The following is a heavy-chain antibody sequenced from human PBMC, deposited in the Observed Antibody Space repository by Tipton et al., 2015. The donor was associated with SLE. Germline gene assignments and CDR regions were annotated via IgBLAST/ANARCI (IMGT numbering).Heavy chain of an antibody. D-gene: IGHD6-6*01. V-gene: IGHV4-61*02. CDR3: ARAPIAARPGYFDY. CDR2: TYSSGST. CDR1: GDSISSASYY. Sequence: LRLSCTVSGDSISSASYYWSWIRQPAGKGLEWIGRTYSSGSTNYNPSLKSRVTISVDTSKNQFSLKLSSVTAADTAVYYCARAPIAARPGYFDYWGQGTLVTVSS. J-gene: IGHJ4*02.